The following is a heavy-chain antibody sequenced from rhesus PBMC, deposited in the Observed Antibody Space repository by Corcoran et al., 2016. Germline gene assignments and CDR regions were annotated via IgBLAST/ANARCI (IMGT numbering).Heavy chain of an antibody. CDR3: ARILYGNYEGGDY. D-gene: IGHD4-35*01. CDR2: IYWNDDK. V-gene: IGHV2-1*01. CDR1: GFSLSTSGMG. Sequence: QVTLKESGPALVKPTQTLTLTCTFSGFSLSTSGMGVGWIRQPSRKTLEWLAHIYWNDDKYYSTSLKCTLTISKDTSKNQVVLTMTNMDPVDTATYYCARILYGNYEGGDYWGQGVLVTVSS. J-gene: IGHJ4*01.